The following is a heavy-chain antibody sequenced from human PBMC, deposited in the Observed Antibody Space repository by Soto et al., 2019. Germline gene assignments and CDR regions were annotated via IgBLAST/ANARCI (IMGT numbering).Heavy chain of an antibody. D-gene: IGHD3-22*01. J-gene: IGHJ6*02. Sequence: GGSLRLSCAASGFTFSSYWMHWVRQAPGKWLVWVSRINSDGSSTSYADSVKGRFTISRDNAKNTLYLQMNSLRAEDTAVYYCARVGSYYDSSGYYGMDVWGQGXTVTVYS. CDR1: GFTFSSYW. CDR2: INSDGSST. V-gene: IGHV3-74*01. CDR3: ARVGSYYDSSGYYGMDV.